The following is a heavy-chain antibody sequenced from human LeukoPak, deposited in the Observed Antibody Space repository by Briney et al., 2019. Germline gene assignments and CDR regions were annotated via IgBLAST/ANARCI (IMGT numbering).Heavy chain of an antibody. CDR1: GFTFSSYA. D-gene: IGHD2-2*01. V-gene: IGHV3-21*01. Sequence: GGSLRLSCAASGFTFSSYAMSWVRQAPGKGLEGVSSISSSSSYIYYADSVKGRFTISRDNAKNSLYLQMNSLRAEDTAVYYCARNVGYCSSTSCYGYMDVWGKGTTVTVSS. CDR2: ISSSSSYI. CDR3: ARNVGYCSSTSCYGYMDV. J-gene: IGHJ6*03.